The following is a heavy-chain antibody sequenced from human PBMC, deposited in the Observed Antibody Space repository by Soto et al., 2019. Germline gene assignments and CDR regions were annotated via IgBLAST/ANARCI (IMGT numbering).Heavy chain of an antibody. D-gene: IGHD3-9*01. V-gene: IGHV3-21*01. CDR3: ASEGGALRYFDWLLSQDPPSVYGMDV. Sequence: PGGSLRLSCAASGLTFSSYRMNCVRQAPWKGLEWVSSISSSSSYIYYADSVKGRFTISRDNAKNSLYLQMNSLRAEDTAVYYCASEGGALRYFDWLLSQDPPSVYGMDVWGQGTTVTVSS. CDR1: GLTFSSYR. CDR2: ISSSSSYI. J-gene: IGHJ6*02.